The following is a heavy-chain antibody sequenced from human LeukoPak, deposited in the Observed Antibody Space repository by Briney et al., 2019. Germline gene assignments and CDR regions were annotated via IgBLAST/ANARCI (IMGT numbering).Heavy chain of an antibody. Sequence: ASVKVSCKASGYTFTSYYMHWVRQAPGQGLEWMGIINPSGGSTSYAQKFQGRVTMTRDTSTSTVYMELSSLRSEDTAVYYCARGLGITIFGVVWGYFDYWGQGTLVTVS. V-gene: IGHV1-46*01. D-gene: IGHD3-3*01. CDR3: ARGLGITIFGVVWGYFDY. CDR1: GYTFTSYY. CDR2: INPSGGST. J-gene: IGHJ4*02.